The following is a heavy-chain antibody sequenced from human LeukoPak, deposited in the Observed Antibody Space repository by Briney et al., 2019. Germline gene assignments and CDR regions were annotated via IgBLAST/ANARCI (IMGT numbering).Heavy chain of an antibody. V-gene: IGHV3-53*01. CDR3: AKDLHYDSTRYFDY. CDR2: IYSGGST. J-gene: IGHJ4*02. Sequence: GGSLRLSCAASGFTVSSNYMSWVRQAPGKGLEWVSVIYSGGSTYYADSVKGRFTISRDNSKNTLYLQMNSLRAEDTAVYYCAKDLHYDSTRYFDYWGQGTLVTVSS. CDR1: GFTVSSNY. D-gene: IGHD3-3*01.